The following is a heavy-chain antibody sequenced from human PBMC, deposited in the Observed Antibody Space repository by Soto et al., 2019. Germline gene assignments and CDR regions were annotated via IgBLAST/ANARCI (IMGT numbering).Heavy chain of an antibody. D-gene: IGHD3-22*01. V-gene: IGHV1-2*02. J-gene: IGHJ6*02. Sequence: QVQLVQSGAEVKKPGASVKVSCKASGYTFTGYYMHWVRQAPGQGLEWMGWINPNSGGTNYAQKSQGRVTMTRDTSISTAYMELSRLRSDDTAVYYCARERRYYYDSSGYPRRTYYYYGMDVWGQGPTVTVSS. CDR1: GYTFTGYY. CDR3: ARERRYYYDSSGYPRRTYYYYGMDV. CDR2: INPNSGGT.